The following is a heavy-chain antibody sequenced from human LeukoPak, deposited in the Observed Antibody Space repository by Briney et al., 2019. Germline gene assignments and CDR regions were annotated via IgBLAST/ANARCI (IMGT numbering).Heavy chain of an antibody. CDR1: GYSISSGYY. D-gene: IGHD3-22*01. J-gene: IGHJ4*02. CDR3: ARDQLFDDSSGYYPPLDY. V-gene: IGHV4-38-2*02. CDR2: IYHSGST. Sequence: SETLSLTCTVSGYSISSGYYWGWIRQPPGKGLEWIGSIYHSGSTYYNPSLKSRVTISVDTSKNQFSLKLSSVTAADTAVYYCARDQLFDDSSGYYPPLDYWGQGTLVTVSS.